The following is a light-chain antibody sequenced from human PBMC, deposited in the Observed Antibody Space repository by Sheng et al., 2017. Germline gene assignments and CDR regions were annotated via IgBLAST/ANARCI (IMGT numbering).Light chain of an antibody. CDR3: QKYNSAPLT. J-gene: IGKJ4*01. CDR1: QGISNS. CDR2: SAS. V-gene: IGKV1-27*01. Sequence: DIQMTQSPSSLSASVGDRVTITCRASQGISNSLAWYQQKPGKVPKLLIYSASTLQSGVPSRISGSGTGTDFTLTISNLQPEDVATYYCQKYNSAPLTFGGGTKV.